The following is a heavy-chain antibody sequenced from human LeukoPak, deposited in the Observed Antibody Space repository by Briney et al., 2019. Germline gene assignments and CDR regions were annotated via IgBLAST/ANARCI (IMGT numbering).Heavy chain of an antibody. V-gene: IGHV3-23*01. J-gene: IGHJ3*01. CDR1: GFTFSSYA. Sequence: GGSLRLPCAASGFTFSSYAMSWVRQAPGKGLEWVSTISGSGGSTYYADSVKGRFTISRDNSKNTLYLQMNGLRVDDTAVYYCVRNQADAFDLWGQGTMVTVSS. CDR3: VRNQADAFDL. CDR2: ISGSGGST.